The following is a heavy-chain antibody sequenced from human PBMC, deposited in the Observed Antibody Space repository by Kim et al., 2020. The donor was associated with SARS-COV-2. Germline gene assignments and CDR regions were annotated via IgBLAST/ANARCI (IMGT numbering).Heavy chain of an antibody. V-gene: IGHV4-34*01. D-gene: IGHD6-13*01. CDR2: INHSGST. Sequence: SETLSLTCAVYGGSFSGYYWSWIRQPPGKGLEWIGEINHSGSTNYNPSLKSRVTISVDTSKNQFSLKLSSVTAADTAVYYCARAWPDSSSWIYYYYGMDVWGQGTTVTVSS. CDR3: ARAWPDSSSWIYYYYGMDV. J-gene: IGHJ6*02. CDR1: GGSFSGYY.